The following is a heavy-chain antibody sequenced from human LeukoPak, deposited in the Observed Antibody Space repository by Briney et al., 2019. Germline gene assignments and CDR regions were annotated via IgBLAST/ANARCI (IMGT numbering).Heavy chain of an antibody. CDR1: GFTFGDYG. Sequence: GGSLRLPCAASGFTFGDYGMSWVRQAPGKGLEWVSGINWNGGSTGYADSVKGRFTISRDNAKNSLYLQMNSLRAEDTAFYYCAAQGYCSDGSCSWGQGTLVTVSS. V-gene: IGHV3-20*04. D-gene: IGHD2-15*01. CDR3: AAQGYCSDGSCS. CDR2: INWNGGST. J-gene: IGHJ5*02.